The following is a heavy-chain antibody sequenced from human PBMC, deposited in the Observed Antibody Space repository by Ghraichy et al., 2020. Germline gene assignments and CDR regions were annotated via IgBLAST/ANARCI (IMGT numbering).Heavy chain of an antibody. CDR2: IYWNDDE. Sequence: SGPTLVKPTQTLTLTCTFSGFSLSTSGVGVGWIRQPPGKALEWLAHIYWNDDERHSPSLKSRLTITKDTSKNQVVLTMTNMDPVDTATYYCAHTQGAPDCSSTSCLHPLDYWGQGTLVTVSS. J-gene: IGHJ4*02. D-gene: IGHD2-2*01. V-gene: IGHV2-5*01. CDR1: GFSLSTSGVG. CDR3: AHTQGAPDCSSTSCLHPLDY.